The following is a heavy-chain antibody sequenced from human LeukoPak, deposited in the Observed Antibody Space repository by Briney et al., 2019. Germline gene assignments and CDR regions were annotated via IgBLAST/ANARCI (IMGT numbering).Heavy chain of an antibody. D-gene: IGHD1-1*01. Sequence: GGSLRLSCPASGFTFSSYAMSWVRQAPGKGLEWVSAISGSCGSTYYADSVKGRFTLSRDNAKYTLILQMNSLRAEDTAVCYCARARGTTGTTRIAFDIWGKGTMVTVSS. CDR2: ISGSCGST. CDR1: GFTFSSYA. J-gene: IGHJ3*02. CDR3: ARARGTTGTTRIAFDI. V-gene: IGHV3-23*01.